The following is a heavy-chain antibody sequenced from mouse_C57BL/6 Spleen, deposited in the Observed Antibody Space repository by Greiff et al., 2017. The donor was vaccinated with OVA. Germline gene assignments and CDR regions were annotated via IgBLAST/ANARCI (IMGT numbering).Heavy chain of an antibody. CDR3: AIDGSWFAY. D-gene: IGHD2-3*01. CDR2: IHPSGSDT. J-gene: IGHJ3*01. CDR1: GYTFTSYW. Sequence: VQLQQPGAELVKPGASVKVSCKASGYTFTSYWMHWVKQRPGQGLEWIGRIHPSGSDTNYNQKFKGKATLTVDKSSSTAYMQLISLTSEDSAVYYCAIDGSWFAYWGQGTLVTVSA. V-gene: IGHV1-74*01.